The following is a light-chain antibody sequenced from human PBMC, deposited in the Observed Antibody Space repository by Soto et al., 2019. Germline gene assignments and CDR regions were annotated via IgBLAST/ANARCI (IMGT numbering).Light chain of an antibody. CDR1: QRISSD. CDR2: ATF. CDR3: QQSYSSPRT. Sequence: DIQMTQSPSSLSASVGDRVTITCRASQRISSDLNWYQQKAGKAPKLLIYATFSLQSGVPSRFSGSGSGTDFTPSISSLQPEDLATYYCQQSYSSPRTFGQGTNLEIK. V-gene: IGKV1-39*01. J-gene: IGKJ2*01.